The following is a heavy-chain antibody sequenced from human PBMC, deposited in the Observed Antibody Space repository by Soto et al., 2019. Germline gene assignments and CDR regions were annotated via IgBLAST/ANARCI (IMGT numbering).Heavy chain of an antibody. D-gene: IGHD1-26*01. J-gene: IGHJ4*02. V-gene: IGHV3-30-3*01. Sequence: GGSLRLSCAASGFTFSSYAMHWVRQAPGKGLEWVAVISYDGSNKYYADSVKGRFTISRDNSKNTLYLQMNSLRAEDTAVYYCARDLEGMVAPPHGQNADYWGQGTLVTVSS. CDR1: GFTFSSYA. CDR3: ARDLEGMVAPPHGQNADY. CDR2: ISYDGSNK.